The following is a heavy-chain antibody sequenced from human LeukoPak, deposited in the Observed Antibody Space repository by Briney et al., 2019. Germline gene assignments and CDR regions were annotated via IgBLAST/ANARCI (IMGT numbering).Heavy chain of an antibody. CDR3: ATYRQVLLPFES. V-gene: IGHV3-23*01. J-gene: IGHJ4*02. D-gene: IGHD2-8*02. CDR1: GFTFSTFA. CDR2: IFPSGGEI. Sequence: GGSLRLSCAASGFTFSTFAMFWGRQPPGKGLGWVSSIFPSGGEIHYADSVRGRFTISRDNSKSTLSLQMNSLRAEDTAIYYCATYRQVLLPFESWGQGTLVTVSS.